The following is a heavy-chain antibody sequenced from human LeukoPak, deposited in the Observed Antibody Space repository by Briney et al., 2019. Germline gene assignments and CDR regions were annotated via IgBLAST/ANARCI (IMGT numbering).Heavy chain of an antibody. Sequence: GGSLRLSCAASGFTFSSYNMNWVRQAPGKGLEWVSYISSSSSTIYYADSVKGRFTISRDNSKNTLSLQMNSLRAEDTAVYYCAKDGRFCSGGSCSPDYFEYWGQGTLVTVSS. CDR2: ISSSSSTI. D-gene: IGHD2-15*01. V-gene: IGHV3-48*01. J-gene: IGHJ4*02. CDR1: GFTFSSYN. CDR3: AKDGRFCSGGSCSPDYFEY.